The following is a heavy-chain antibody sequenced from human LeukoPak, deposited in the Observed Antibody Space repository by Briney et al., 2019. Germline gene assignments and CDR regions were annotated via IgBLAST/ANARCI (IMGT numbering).Heavy chain of an antibody. CDR1: GYSFTSYW. Sequence: GESLKISCKGSGYSFTSYWIGWVRQMPGKGLEWMGIIYPGDSDTRYSPSFQGQVTISADKSISTAYLQWSSLKASDTAMYYCARQRTTVKGGAGAFDIWGQGTMVTVSS. D-gene: IGHD4-17*01. CDR3: ARQRTTVKGGAGAFDI. V-gene: IGHV5-51*01. CDR2: IYPGDSDT. J-gene: IGHJ3*02.